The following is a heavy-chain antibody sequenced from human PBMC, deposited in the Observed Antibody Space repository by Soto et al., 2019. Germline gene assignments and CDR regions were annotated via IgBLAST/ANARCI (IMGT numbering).Heavy chain of an antibody. CDR3: TTAGIAVAGRGAFDI. J-gene: IGHJ3*02. D-gene: IGHD6-19*01. CDR2: IRSKTDGGTT. CDR1: GFTFSNAW. V-gene: IGHV3-15*01. Sequence: GSLRLSCAASGFTFSNAWMSWVRQAPGKGLEWVGRIRSKTDGGTTDYAAPVKGRFTISRDDSKNTLYLQMNSLKTEDTAVYYCTTAGIAVAGRGAFDIWGQGTMVTV.